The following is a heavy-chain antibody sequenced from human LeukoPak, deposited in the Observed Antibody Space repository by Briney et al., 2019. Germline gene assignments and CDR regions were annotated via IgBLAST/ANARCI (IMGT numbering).Heavy chain of an antibody. CDR1: GGSISSYY. CDR3: ARAQWLVSYFDY. CDR2: IYYSGST. D-gene: IGHD6-19*01. Sequence: SETLSLTCTVSGGSISSYYWSWIRQPPGKGLEWIGYIYYSGSTNNNPSLKSRVTISVDTSKNQFSLKLSSVTAADTAVYYCARAQWLVSYFDYWGQGTLVTVSS. J-gene: IGHJ4*02. V-gene: IGHV4-59*01.